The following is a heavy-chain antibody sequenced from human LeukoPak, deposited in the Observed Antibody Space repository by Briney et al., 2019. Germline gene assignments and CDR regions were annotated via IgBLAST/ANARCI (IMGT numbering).Heavy chain of an antibody. CDR1: GFTFSSYA. V-gene: IGHV3-23*01. J-gene: IGHJ4*02. D-gene: IGHD4-11*01. Sequence: GGSLRLSCVASGFTFSSYAMAWVRQAPGKGLEWVSAISGSGVTTHNADSVKGRFTISRDNSKNTLYLQMNSLRAEDTAVYYCARSNYGGGGYYFDYWGQGTLVTVSS. CDR2: ISGSGVTT. CDR3: ARSNYGGGGYYFDY.